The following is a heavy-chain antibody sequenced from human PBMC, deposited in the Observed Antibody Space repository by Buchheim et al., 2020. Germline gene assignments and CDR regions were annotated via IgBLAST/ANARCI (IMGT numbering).Heavy chain of an antibody. Sequence: QVQLVESGGGVVQPGRSLRLSCAASGFTFSSYGMHWVRQAPGKGLEWVAVISYDGSNKYYADSVKGRFTTSRDNSKNTLYLQMNSLRAEDTAVYYCAKESSGWLQLSYYFDYWGQGTL. D-gene: IGHD6-19*01. J-gene: IGHJ4*02. V-gene: IGHV3-30*18. CDR2: ISYDGSNK. CDR1: GFTFSSYG. CDR3: AKESSGWLQLSYYFDY.